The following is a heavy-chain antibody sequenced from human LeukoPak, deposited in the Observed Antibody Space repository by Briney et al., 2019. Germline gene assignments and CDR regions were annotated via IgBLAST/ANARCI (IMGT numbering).Heavy chain of an antibody. Sequence: GGSLRLSCAASGFTVSSNYMSWVRQAPGKGLEWVSVIYSGGSTYYAGSVKGRFTISRDNSKNTLYLQMNSLRAEDTAVYYCAREIRSSCCAWFDPWGQGTLVTVSS. CDR3: AREIRSSCCAWFDP. D-gene: IGHD2-2*01. CDR2: IYSGGST. V-gene: IGHV3-66*01. J-gene: IGHJ5*02. CDR1: GFTVSSNY.